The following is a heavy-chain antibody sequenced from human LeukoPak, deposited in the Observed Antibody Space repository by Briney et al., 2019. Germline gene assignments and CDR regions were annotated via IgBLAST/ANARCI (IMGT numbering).Heavy chain of an antibody. CDR1: GGSISSSSYY. J-gene: IGHJ4*02. D-gene: IGHD5-24*01. Sequence: SETLSLTCTVSGGSISSSSYYWGWIRQPPGKGLEWIESIYYSGSTYYNPSLKSRVTISVDTTKNPFSLKLRSVTAADTAVYYCARGPADYNKLKPGDRDGYNYKSKRTPFDYWGQGTLVTVSS. CDR3: ARGPADYNKLKPGDRDGYNYKSKRTPFDY. CDR2: IYYSGST. V-gene: IGHV4-39*07.